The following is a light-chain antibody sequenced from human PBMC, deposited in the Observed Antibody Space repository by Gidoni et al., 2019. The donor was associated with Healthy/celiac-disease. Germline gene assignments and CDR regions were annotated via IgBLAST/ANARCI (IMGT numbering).Light chain of an antibody. V-gene: IGLV2-11*01. CDR2: DVS. CDR3: CSYAGSYTYVV. J-gene: IGLJ2*01. Sequence: QSALTQPRSVSGSPGPSVTISCTGTSSDVGGYNYVSWYQQHPGKAPKLMIYDVSNRPSGVPDRFSGSKSGNTASLTISGLQAEDEADYYCCSYAGSYTYVVFGGGTKLTVL. CDR1: SSDVGGYNY.